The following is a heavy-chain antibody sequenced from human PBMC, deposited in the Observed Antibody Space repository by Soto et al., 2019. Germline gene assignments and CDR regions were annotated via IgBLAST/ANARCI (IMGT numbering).Heavy chain of an antibody. V-gene: IGHV4-59*08. J-gene: IGHJ4*02. CDR2: IYYSGST. CDR3: ARRYGVYFDY. D-gene: IGHD4-17*01. Sequence: SETLSLSCTVSGGSISSYYWSWIRQPPGKGLEWIGYIYYSGSTNYNPSLKSRVTISVDTSKNQFSLKLSSVTAADTAVYYCARRYGVYFDYWGQGTLVTVSS. CDR1: GGSISSYY.